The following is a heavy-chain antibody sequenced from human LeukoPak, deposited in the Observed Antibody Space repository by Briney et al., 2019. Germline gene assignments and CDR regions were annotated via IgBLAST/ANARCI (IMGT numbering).Heavy chain of an antibody. V-gene: IGHV3-7*01. Sequence: PGGSLRLSCAASGFTFKGHWMAWVRQAPGKGLEWVANIEQEGSGKYYVDSVKGRFTISRDKNSLYLQMNSLRAEDTAMYYCARHIPGGNNYFAYWGQGTLVTVSS. CDR3: ARHIPGGNNYFAY. CDR1: GFTFKGHW. D-gene: IGHD2-21*01. J-gene: IGHJ4*02. CDR2: IEQEGSGK.